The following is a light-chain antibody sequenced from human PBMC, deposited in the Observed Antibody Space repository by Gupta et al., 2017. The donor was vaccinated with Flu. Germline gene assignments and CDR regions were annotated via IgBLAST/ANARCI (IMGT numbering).Light chain of an antibody. V-gene: IGLV3-19*01. CDR2: ANN. CDR3: NSRDSTDSHHAV. CDR1: SLRDSY. Sequence: SSELTQDPAVSVALGQTVRITCEGDSLRDSYASWYQQKPGQAPVLVIDANNIRPPGIPDRFSGASSGNTASFTITGAQAEDEADYYYNSRDSTDSHHAVFGGGTKLTGL. J-gene: IGLJ2*01.